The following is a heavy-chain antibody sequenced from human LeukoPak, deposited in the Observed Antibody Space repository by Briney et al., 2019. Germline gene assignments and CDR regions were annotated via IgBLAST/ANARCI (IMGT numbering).Heavy chain of an antibody. CDR2: IYHSGST. CDR3: AMGLAWILDY. CDR1: GDSINNNNW. D-gene: IGHD5-18*01. V-gene: IGHV4-4*02. J-gene: IGHJ4*02. Sequence: SGTLSLTCAVSGDSINNNNWWSWVRQSPGKGLEWIGEIYHSGSTNYNPSLKSRVTISVDKSKNQFSLKLSSVIAADTAVYYCAMGLAWILDYWGQGTLVTVSS.